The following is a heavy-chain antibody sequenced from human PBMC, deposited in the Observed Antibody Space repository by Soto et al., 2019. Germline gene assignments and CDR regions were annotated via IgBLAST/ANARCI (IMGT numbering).Heavy chain of an antibody. CDR1: GYSFTSYA. J-gene: IGHJ4*02. Sequence: ASVKVSCEACGYSFTSYAISWVRQAPGQGLERMGRIIPILGIANYAQKFQGRVTITADKSTSTAYMELSSLRSEDTAVYYCASFSDLHYFDYWGQGTLVTVSS. CDR2: IIPILGIA. D-gene: IGHD2-21*02. V-gene: IGHV1-69*04. CDR3: ASFSDLHYFDY.